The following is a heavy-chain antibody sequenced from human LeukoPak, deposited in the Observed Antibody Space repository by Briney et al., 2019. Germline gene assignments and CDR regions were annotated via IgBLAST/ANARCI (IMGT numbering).Heavy chain of an antibody. Sequence: KSSQTLSLTCAVSGGSISSGGYSWRWIRQPPGKGLEWIGYICHSGSTYYTPSLKSRITIYVDRSKNPFSLNLSSVTAAGTAVYDCGRGRDYYGWGGYDDAFVIWGQGTMVSVPS. CDR2: ICHSGST. J-gene: IGHJ3*02. CDR3: GRGRDYYGWGGYDDAFVI. V-gene: IGHV4-30-2*01. CDR1: GGSISSGGYS. D-gene: IGHD3-10*01.